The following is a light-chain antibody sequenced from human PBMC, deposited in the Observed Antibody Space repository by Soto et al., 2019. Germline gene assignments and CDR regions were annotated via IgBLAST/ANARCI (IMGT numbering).Light chain of an antibody. V-gene: IGKV1-39*01. CDR2: AAS. Sequence: DIQMTQSPSSLSASVGDRVTITCRASQSISSYLNWYQQKPGKAPKLLIYAASSLQRGVPSRFSGSGSGTDFTLTISSLQPEDFATDYCQQSYSTPITFGQRTRLEIK. J-gene: IGKJ5*01. CDR3: QQSYSTPIT. CDR1: QSISSY.